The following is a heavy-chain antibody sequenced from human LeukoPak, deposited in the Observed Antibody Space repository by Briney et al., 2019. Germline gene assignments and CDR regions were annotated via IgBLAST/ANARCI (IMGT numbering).Heavy chain of an antibody. CDR2: IYYSGTT. CDR3: ARDRASAGGFDY. D-gene: IGHD2-15*01. J-gene: IGHJ4*02. CDR1: GGSITTTNW. Sequence: PSETLSLTCGVSGGSITTTNWWTWVRQPPGKGLEWIGYIYYSGTTNYNPSLQSRVTISVATSKNQFSLKLSSVTAADTALYYCARDRASAGGFDYWGQGTLVTVSS. V-gene: IGHV4-4*02.